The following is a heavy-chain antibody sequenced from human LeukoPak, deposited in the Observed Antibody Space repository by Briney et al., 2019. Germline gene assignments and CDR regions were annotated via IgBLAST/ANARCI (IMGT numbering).Heavy chain of an antibody. J-gene: IGHJ4*01. Sequence: PSETLSLTCAVYGGSFSGYYWSWIRQPPGKGLEWIGEINHSRSTNYNPSLKSRVTISVDTSKNQLSLKLRSVTAADTAVYYCARRHLYGSGSYKYWGQGTLVTVSS. V-gene: IGHV4-34*01. CDR2: INHSRST. CDR3: ARRHLYGSGSYKY. CDR1: GGSFSGYY. D-gene: IGHD3-10*01.